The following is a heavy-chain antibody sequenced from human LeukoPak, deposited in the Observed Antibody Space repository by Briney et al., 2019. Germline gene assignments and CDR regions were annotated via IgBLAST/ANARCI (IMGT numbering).Heavy chain of an antibody. J-gene: IGHJ6*02. CDR3: ASPLYNYYGMDV. CDR2: IYYSGST. Sequence: SETLSLTCTVSGGSISSYYWSWIRQPPGKGLEWIGYIYYSGSTYYNPSLKSRVTISVDTSKNQFSLKLSSVTAADTAVYYCASPLYNYYGMDVWGQGTTVTVSS. D-gene: IGHD1-14*01. CDR1: GGSISSYY. V-gene: IGHV4-59*12.